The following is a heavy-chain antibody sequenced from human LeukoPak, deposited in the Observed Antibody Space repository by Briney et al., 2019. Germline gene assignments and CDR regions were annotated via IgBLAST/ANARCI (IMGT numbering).Heavy chain of an antibody. CDR3: AKASKGAFDI. CDR2: ISGSGGST. D-gene: IGHD6-6*01. J-gene: IGHJ3*02. Sequence: PGRTLRLSCAASGFTFSGDAMSWVPEAPGKGLEWVSAISGSGGSTYYADSVKGRFTICRDNSKNTLYLQMNSLRAEDTAVYYCAKASKGAFDIWGQGTMVTVSS. CDR1: GFTFSGDA. V-gene: IGHV3-23*01.